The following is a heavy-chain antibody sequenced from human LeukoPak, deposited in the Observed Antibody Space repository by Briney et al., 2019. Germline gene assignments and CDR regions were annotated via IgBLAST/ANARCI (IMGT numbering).Heavy chain of an antibody. V-gene: IGHV3-74*01. Sequence: GRSLRLSCAASGFTFSGYWVHWVRQALGKGLVLVSRINSGGSSTSSADSVEGRFTISRDNTKNTLYLQMNSLRAEDTAVYYCARGTSGYGYDAFDIWGQGTMVTVST. CDR2: INSGGSST. CDR1: GFTFSGYW. D-gene: IGHD5-12*01. CDR3: ARGTSGYGYDAFDI. J-gene: IGHJ3*02.